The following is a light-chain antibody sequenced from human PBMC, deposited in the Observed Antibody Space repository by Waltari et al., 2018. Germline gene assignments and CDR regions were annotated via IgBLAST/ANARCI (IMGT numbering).Light chain of an antibody. CDR3: CSYAGLGIYV. CDR1: SRDVGNYNL. J-gene: IGLJ1*01. V-gene: IGLV2-23*02. CDR2: EVT. Sequence: QSGLTQPASVSGSPGQSLTISCTGTSRDVGNYNLVSWYQQYTGKAPKLMVYEVTKRTSGVSDRFSGSKSGNTASLTIYGLQSEDEADYYCCSYAGLGIYVFGTGTKVTVL.